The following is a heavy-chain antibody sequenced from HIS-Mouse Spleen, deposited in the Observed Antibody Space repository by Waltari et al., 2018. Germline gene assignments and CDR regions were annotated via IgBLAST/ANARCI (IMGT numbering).Heavy chain of an antibody. CDR2: IYYSGTT. D-gene: IGHD6-13*01. CDR3: ARQGKIAAAGTAEYFQH. Sequence: QLQLQESGPGLVKPSETLSLTCTVSGGSISSSSYYWGWIRQPPGKGLEWIGSIYYSGTTYYNPSLKSRVTISVDTSKNQFSLKLSSVTAADTAVYYCARQGKIAAAGTAEYFQHWGQGTLVTVSS. V-gene: IGHV4-39*01. J-gene: IGHJ1*01. CDR1: GGSISSSSYY.